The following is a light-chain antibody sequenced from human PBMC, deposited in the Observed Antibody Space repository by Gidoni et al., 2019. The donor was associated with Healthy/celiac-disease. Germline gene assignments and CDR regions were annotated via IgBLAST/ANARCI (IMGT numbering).Light chain of an antibody. CDR1: HDISNY. CDR2: DAS. CDR3: QQYDNLL. J-gene: IGKJ5*01. Sequence: DIQMTQSPSSLSASVGDRVTITCQASHDISNYLNWYQQKPGKAPKLLIYDASNLETGVPSRFSGSGSGTDFTFTISSLQPEDIATYYCQQYDNLLLXXXTRLEIK. V-gene: IGKV1-33*01.